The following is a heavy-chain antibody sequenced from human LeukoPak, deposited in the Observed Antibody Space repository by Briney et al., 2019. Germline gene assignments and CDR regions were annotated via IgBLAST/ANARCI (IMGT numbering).Heavy chain of an antibody. CDR1: GGTFSSSA. CDR2: IIPIFGTA. V-gene: IGHV1-69*13. CDR3: ARDGPDCSGDSCYPFDF. D-gene: IGHD2-15*01. J-gene: IGHJ4*02. Sequence: SVKVSCKASGGTFSSSAISWVRQAPGQGLEWMGGIIPIFGTANYAQKFQGRVTITADESTSTAYMELNRLRSDDTAVYYCARDGPDCSGDSCYPFDFWGQGTLVTVSS.